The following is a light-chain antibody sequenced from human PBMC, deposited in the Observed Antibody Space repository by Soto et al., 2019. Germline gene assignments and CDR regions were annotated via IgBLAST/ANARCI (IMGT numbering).Light chain of an antibody. Sequence: ETVLTQSPGTLSLSPGERATLSCRASQSVSSSYLAWYQQKPGQAPRLLIYSASSRATGIPDRFSGSGSGTDFTLTISRLEPEDFAVYYCQQYGSSPAFGHGTKVDIK. CDR2: SAS. CDR1: QSVSSSY. J-gene: IGKJ3*01. V-gene: IGKV3-20*01. CDR3: QQYGSSPA.